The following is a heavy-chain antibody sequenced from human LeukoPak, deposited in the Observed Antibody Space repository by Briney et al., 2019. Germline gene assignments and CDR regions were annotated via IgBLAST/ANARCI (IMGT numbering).Heavy chain of an antibody. CDR2: IYRSVST. J-gene: IGHJ3*02. V-gene: IGHV4-59*11. Sequence: SETLSLTCTVSGGSISSHYWSWIRQPPGKGLEWIGYIYRSVSTNYNPSLKSQGTISADTSKNQFSLKLSSVTAADTAVYYCARIDSSSESAFDIWGQGTMVTVSS. CDR1: GGSISSHY. CDR3: ARIDSSSESAFDI. D-gene: IGHD6-6*01.